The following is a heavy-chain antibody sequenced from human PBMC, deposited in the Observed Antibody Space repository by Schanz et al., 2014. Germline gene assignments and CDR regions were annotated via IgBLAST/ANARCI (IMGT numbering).Heavy chain of an antibody. V-gene: IGHV3-53*01. CDR3: ARENLNWEAFDI. J-gene: IGHJ3*02. D-gene: IGHD7-27*01. CDR1: GFTVSSNY. CDR2: VYMSAAST. Sequence: EVQLVESGGGLIQPGGSLRLSCAVSGFTVSSNYMSWVRQAPGKGLEWVSTVYMSAASTRYADSVKGRFIISRDSSKNSLYLEMTSLRGEDTAVYYCARENLNWEAFDIWGQGTVVTVSS.